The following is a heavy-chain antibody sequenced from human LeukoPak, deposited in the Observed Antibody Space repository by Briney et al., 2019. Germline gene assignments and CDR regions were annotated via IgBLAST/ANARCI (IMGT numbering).Heavy chain of an antibody. Sequence: GASVKVSCKASGYTFTGYYMHWVRQAPGQGLEWMGWINPNSGGTNYAQKFQGRVTMTRDTSTSTVYMELSSLRSEDTAVYYCARGGYNDSSGFPGGFDYWGQGTLVTVSS. CDR3: ARGGYNDSSGFPGGFDY. V-gene: IGHV1-2*02. CDR2: INPNSGGT. D-gene: IGHD3-22*01. J-gene: IGHJ4*02. CDR1: GYTFTGYY.